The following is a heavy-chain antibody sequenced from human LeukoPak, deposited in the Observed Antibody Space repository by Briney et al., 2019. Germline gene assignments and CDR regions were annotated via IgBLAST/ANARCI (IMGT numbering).Heavy chain of an antibody. CDR2: IYPNSGAT. CDR3: ARSLPDYYYYMDV. Sequence: ASVKVSCKASGYTFTAYYLHWVRQAPGQGLDWMGWIYPNSGATYHAQKFQGRVTMTRDTSISTAYLGMNELRSDDTAVYYCARSLPDYYYYMDVWGKGTTVTVSS. CDR1: GYTFTAYY. V-gene: IGHV1-2*02. J-gene: IGHJ6*03.